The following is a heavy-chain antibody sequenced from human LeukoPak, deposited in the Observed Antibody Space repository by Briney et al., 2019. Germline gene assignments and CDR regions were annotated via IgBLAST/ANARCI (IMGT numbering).Heavy chain of an antibody. J-gene: IGHJ4*02. CDR3: ARALRGYSYGPTYYFDY. V-gene: IGHV4-34*01. D-gene: IGHD5-18*01. CDR2: INHSGST. CDR1: GGSFSGYY. Sequence: SETLSLTCSVYGGSFSGYYWSWIRQPPGKGLEWIGEINHSGSTNYNPSLKSRVTISVDTSKNQFSLKLSSVTAADTAVYYCARALRGYSYGPTYYFDYWGQGTLVTVSS.